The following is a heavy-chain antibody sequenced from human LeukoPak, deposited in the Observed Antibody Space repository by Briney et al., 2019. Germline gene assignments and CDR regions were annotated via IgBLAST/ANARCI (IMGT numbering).Heavy chain of an antibody. CDR1: GDSIITDDYY. D-gene: IGHD6-13*01. J-gene: IGHJ4*02. CDR3: ARLRAGQTDY. Sequence: SGTLSLTCIVSGDSIITDDYYWGWVRQPPGKGLEWLGSTYQIPPLKSRVTISVDTSRNQFSLKLSSVTAADTAFYYCARLRAGQTDYWGQGTLVTVSS. V-gene: IGHV4-39*01. CDR2: T.